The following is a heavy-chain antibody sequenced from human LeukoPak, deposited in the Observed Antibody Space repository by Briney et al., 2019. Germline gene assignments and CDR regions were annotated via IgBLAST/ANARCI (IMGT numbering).Heavy chain of an antibody. J-gene: IGHJ4*02. Sequence: GGSLRLSCAASGFTFSTFAMHWVRQAPGKGLEWVAVISYDGSNKYYADSVKGRFTISRDNSKKTLYLQMNSLRTEDTAVYYCAKEVLTPVDVGFDYWGQGTLVTVSS. CDR1: GFTFSTFA. CDR2: ISYDGSNK. D-gene: IGHD4-23*01. V-gene: IGHV3-30-3*01. CDR3: AKEVLTPVDVGFDY.